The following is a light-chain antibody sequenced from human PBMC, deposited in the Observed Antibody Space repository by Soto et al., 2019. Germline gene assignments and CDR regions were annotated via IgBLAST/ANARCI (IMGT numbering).Light chain of an antibody. Sequence: QSVLTQPASVSGPPGQSIVISCNGSSSDVGSYNLVSWYQQYPGKAPKVMIYEVNNRPSGVPNRFSGSKSGNTASLTISGLQAEDEADYYCSSKTSSRTPFVFGTGTKVTVL. CDR3: SSKTSSRTPFV. CDR1: SSDVGSYNL. V-gene: IGLV2-14*02. CDR2: EVN. J-gene: IGLJ1*01.